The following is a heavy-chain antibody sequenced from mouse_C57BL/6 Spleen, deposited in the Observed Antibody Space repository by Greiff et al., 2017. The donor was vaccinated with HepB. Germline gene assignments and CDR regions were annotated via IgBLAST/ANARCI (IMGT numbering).Heavy chain of an antibody. D-gene: IGHD1-1*01. J-gene: IGHJ4*01. CDR1: GYTFNDYW. Sequence: QVQLQQSGAELVRPGTSVKMSCKASGYTFNDYWIGWAKQRPGHGLEWIGDIYPGGGYNNYNEKFKGKATMTADKSSSTAYMQFSSLTYADSAIYYCARGKELRAMDYWGQGTSVTVSS. CDR3: ARGKELRAMDY. V-gene: IGHV1-63*01. CDR2: IYPGGGYN.